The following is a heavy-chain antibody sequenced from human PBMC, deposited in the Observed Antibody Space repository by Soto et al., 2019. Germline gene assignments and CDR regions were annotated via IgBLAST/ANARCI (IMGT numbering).Heavy chain of an antibody. CDR3: AKENSGYEK. J-gene: IGHJ4*02. Sequence: GGSLRLSCAASAFTFSNYGMSWVRQAPGKGLEWVSAISSGGITFYAGPVKGRFTISRDNSKSTLYLQMNNLRGEDTAVYYCAKENSGYEKWGQGTLVTVSS. CDR2: ISSGGIT. V-gene: IGHV3-23*01. D-gene: IGHD5-12*01. CDR1: AFTFSNYG.